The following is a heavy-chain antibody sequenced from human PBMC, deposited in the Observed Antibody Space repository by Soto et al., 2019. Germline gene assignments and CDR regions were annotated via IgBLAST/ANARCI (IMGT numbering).Heavy chain of an antibody. CDR3: AKIVGGGSHHDAFDS. CDR2: TGGGGVST. Sequence: EVQLLESGGGLVEPGGSLRLSCAASGFTFRSYAMTWVRQAPGKGLEWVSDTGGGGVSTYYADSVKGRFTSSRDDSKNTLYLQMNSLRAEDTALYYCAKIVGGGSHHDAFDSWGQGTMVTVSS. D-gene: IGHD2-15*01. V-gene: IGHV3-23*01. CDR1: GFTFRSYA. J-gene: IGHJ3*02.